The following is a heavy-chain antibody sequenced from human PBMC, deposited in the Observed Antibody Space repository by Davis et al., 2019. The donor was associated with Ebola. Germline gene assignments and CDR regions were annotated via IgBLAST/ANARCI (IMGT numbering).Heavy chain of an antibody. CDR2: IYPDDSDT. V-gene: IGHV5-51*01. CDR1: GYSFASYW. Sequence: KVSCKGSGYSFASYWIGWVRQMPGKGLEWMGIIYPDDSDTRYSPSFQGQVTISADKSFSTAYLQWSSLKASDTAMYYCARRGSSWYEPMVDYWGQGTLVTVSS. D-gene: IGHD6-13*01. J-gene: IGHJ4*02. CDR3: ARRGSSWYEPMVDY.